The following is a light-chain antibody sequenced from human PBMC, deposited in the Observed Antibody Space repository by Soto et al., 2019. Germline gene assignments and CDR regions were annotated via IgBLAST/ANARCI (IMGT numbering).Light chain of an antibody. CDR1: SSDIGGYNY. CDR3: CSYAGSSSYV. V-gene: IGLV2-11*01. J-gene: IGLJ1*01. CDR2: TVT. Sequence: QSVLTQPRSVSGFPGQSVTISCTGTSSDIGGYNYVSWYQQHPGKAPKLMIYTVTKRPSGVPDRFSGSKSDNTASLTISGLQADDEADYYCCSYAGSSSYVFGTGTRSPS.